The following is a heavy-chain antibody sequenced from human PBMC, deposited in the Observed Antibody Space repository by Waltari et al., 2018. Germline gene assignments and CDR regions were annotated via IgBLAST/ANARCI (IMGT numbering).Heavy chain of an antibody. J-gene: IGHJ4*02. Sequence: QVNLVESGGGVVQPGGSLRLSCATSGFTFSNFGMHWVRQAPGKGVGWGAFIWFDGSDKFYADSVGGRFTISRDNSARTLYLDMDSLRLDDTAMYYCAKDAFGNTYLDFWGQGTLVTVSS. CDR1: GFTFSNFG. V-gene: IGHV3-30*02. D-gene: IGHD2-2*02. CDR2: IWFDGSDK. CDR3: AKDAFGNTYLDF.